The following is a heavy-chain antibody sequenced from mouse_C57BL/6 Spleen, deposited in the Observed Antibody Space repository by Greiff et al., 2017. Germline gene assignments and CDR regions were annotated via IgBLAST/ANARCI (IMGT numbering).Heavy chain of an antibody. Sequence: ESGPGLVKPSQSLSLTCSVTGYSITSGYYWNWIRQFPGNKLEWMGYISYDGSNNYNPSLKNRISITRDTSKNQFFLKLNSVTTEDTATYYCARNSDYYGSSYWYFDVWGTGTTVTVSS. CDR3: ARNSDYYGSSYWYFDV. CDR1: GYSITSGYY. V-gene: IGHV3-6*01. CDR2: ISYDGSN. J-gene: IGHJ1*03. D-gene: IGHD1-1*01.